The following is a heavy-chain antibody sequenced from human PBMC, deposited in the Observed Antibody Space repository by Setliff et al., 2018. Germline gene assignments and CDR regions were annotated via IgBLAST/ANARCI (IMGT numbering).Heavy chain of an antibody. Sequence: ASVKVSCKTSGYNFITTGISWVRQAPGQGPEWMGCISPYNGNTNYAQKFQDRVTMTTDTSTATVYMELKSVTAADTAVYYCARGNSRSSVWYVVPHFDYWGQGTLVTVSS. D-gene: IGHD6-19*01. V-gene: IGHV1-18*01. CDR1: GYNFITTG. CDR2: ISPYNGNT. J-gene: IGHJ4*02. CDR3: ARGNSRSSVWYVVPHFDY.